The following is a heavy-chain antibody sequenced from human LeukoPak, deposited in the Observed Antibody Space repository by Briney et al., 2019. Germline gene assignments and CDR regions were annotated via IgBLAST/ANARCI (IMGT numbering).Heavy chain of an antibody. D-gene: IGHD3-3*01. Sequence: PGGSLRLSCAASGFTFSSYAMSWVRQAPGKGLEWVSAISGSGGSTYYADSVKGRFTSSRDNSKNTLYLQMNSLRAEDTAVYYCAKGSYDFWSGSNWFDPWGQGTLVTVSS. J-gene: IGHJ5*02. CDR1: GFTFSSYA. CDR3: AKGSYDFWSGSNWFDP. CDR2: ISGSGGST. V-gene: IGHV3-23*01.